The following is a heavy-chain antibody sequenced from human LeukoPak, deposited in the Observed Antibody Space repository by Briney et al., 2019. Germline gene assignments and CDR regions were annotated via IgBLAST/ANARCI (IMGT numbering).Heavy chain of an antibody. Sequence: PGRSLRLSCAASGFTFDDYAMHWVRQAPGKGLEWVSGISWNSGSIGYADSVKGRFTISRDNAKNSLYLQMNSLRAEDTALYYCAKDHYYGPGSPPRYFDLWGRGTLVTVSS. CDR1: GFTFDDYA. CDR3: AKDHYYGPGSPPRYFDL. V-gene: IGHV3-9*01. D-gene: IGHD3-10*01. J-gene: IGHJ2*01. CDR2: ISWNSGSI.